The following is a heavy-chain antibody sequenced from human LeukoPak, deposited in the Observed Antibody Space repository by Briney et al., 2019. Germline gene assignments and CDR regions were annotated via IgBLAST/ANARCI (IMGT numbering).Heavy chain of an antibody. J-gene: IGHJ6*02. D-gene: IGHD6-13*01. V-gene: IGHV4-34*01. CDR3: ARASPPGIAAAGTAVYYGMDV. CDR1: GGSFSGYY. CDR2: INHSGST. Sequence: SETLSLTCAVYGGSFSGYYWSWIRQAPGKGLEWIGEINHSGSTNYNPSLKSRVTISVGTSKNQFSLKLSSVTAADTAVYYCARASPPGIAAAGTAVYYGMDVWGQGTTVTVSS.